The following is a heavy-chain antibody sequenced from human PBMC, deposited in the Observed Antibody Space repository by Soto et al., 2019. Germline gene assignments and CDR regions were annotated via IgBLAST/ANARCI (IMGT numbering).Heavy chain of an antibody. Sequence: QVQLQESGPGLVKPSQTLSLTCTVSGGSISSGGYYWSWIRQHPGKGLEWIGYIYYSGSTYYNPSLKSRITLSVDTSKNPVPPKPSPVAAADTGVYYCAGSGPAPKYYYYGMDGWGQRDTVPLSS. V-gene: IGHV4-31*03. CDR1: GGSISSGGYY. CDR3: AGSGPAPKYYYYGMDG. J-gene: IGHJ6*02. CDR2: IYYSGST.